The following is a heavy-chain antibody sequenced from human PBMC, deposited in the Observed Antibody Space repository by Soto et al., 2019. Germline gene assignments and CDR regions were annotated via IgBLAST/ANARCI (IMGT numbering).Heavy chain of an antibody. CDR2: VSPYNGKT. J-gene: IGHJ4*02. CDR3: ARAGFSTSWLGILATGAHGVDIDF. D-gene: IGHD6-13*01. V-gene: IGHV1-18*01. Sequence: QVQLVQSGAEVKKTGASVEVSCKASGYTFISYGIAWVRQAPGQGLEWMGWVSPYNGKTNYAQTFQGRATMTTDTPTSTAYMELGSLRSDDTAVYFWARAGFSTSWLGILATGAHGVDIDFWGQGTLVSVSS. CDR1: GYTFISYG.